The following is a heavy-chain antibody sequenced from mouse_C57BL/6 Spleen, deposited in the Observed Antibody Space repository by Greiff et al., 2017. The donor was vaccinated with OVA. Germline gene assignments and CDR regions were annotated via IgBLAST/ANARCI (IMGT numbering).Heavy chain of an antibody. J-gene: IGHJ2*01. Sequence: QVQLQQPGAELVMPGASVKLSCKASGYTFTSYWMHWVKQRPGQGLEWIGEIDPSDSYTNYKQKFQGKSTLTVDKSSSTSYMQLSSLTSEDSAVYYYARPYDRSGYFDYWGQGTTLTVSS. CDR1: GYTFTSYW. V-gene: IGHV1-69*01. CDR2: IDPSDSYT. CDR3: ARPYDRSGYFDY. D-gene: IGHD3-2*02.